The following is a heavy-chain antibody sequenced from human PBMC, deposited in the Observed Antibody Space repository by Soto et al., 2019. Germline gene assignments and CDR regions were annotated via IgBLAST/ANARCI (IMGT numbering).Heavy chain of an antibody. Sequence: QVQLVESGGGVVQPGRSLRLSCAASGFTFSSYAMHWVRQAPGKGLEWVAVISYDGSNKYYADSVKGRFTISRVNSKNTLYLQMNSLRAEDTAVYYCARDQGWLQLVNYFDYWGQGTLVTVSS. J-gene: IGHJ4*02. V-gene: IGHV3-30-3*01. D-gene: IGHD5-12*01. CDR2: ISYDGSNK. CDR3: ARDQGWLQLVNYFDY. CDR1: GFTFSSYA.